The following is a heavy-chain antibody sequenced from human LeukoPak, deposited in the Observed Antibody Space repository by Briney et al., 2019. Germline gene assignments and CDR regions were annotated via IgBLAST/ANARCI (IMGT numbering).Heavy chain of an antibody. CDR1: GYNLNELS. CDR2: FDPEYGET. D-gene: IGHD3-3*01. CDR3: APLDFWVPST. Sequence: ASVKVSCKVSGYNLNELSIHWVRQAAGKGLEWMGGFDPEYGETVYAQKFQGRVTMAEDTSTDTACMELSSPRSEDTAVYYCAPLDFWVPSTWGQGTLVTVSS. V-gene: IGHV1-24*01. J-gene: IGHJ5*02.